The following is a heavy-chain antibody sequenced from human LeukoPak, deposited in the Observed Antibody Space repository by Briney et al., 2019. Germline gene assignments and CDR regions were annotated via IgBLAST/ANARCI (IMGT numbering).Heavy chain of an antibody. V-gene: IGHV5-51*01. Sequence: GGSLRLSCAASGFTFSSYSMNWVRQAPGKGLEWMGIIYPGDSDTRYSPSFQGQVTISADKSIITAYLQWSSLKASATAMYYCGRHMAAAGTWDYYYYMDVWGKGTTVTVSS. CDR1: GFTFSSYS. J-gene: IGHJ6*03. CDR2: IYPGDSDT. D-gene: IGHD6-13*01. CDR3: GRHMAAAGTWDYYYYMDV.